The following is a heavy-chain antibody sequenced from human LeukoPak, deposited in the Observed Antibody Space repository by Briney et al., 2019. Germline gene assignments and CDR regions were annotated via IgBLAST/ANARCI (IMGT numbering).Heavy chain of an antibody. CDR1: GYSFTSYW. V-gene: IGHV5-51*01. CDR2: IYPGDSDT. Sequence: GESLNISCKGPGYSFTSYWIGWVRQMPGKGLEWMGIIYPGDSDTRYSPSFQGQVTISADKSISTVYLQWSSLKASDTAMYHCARHMDYWYFDLWGRGTLVTVSS. CDR3: ARHMDYWYFDL. J-gene: IGHJ2*01.